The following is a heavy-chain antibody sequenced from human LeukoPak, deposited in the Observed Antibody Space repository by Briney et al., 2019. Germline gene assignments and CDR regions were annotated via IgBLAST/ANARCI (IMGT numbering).Heavy chain of an antibody. CDR1: GLTFAIYG. Sequence: GGSLRLSCAASGLTFAIYGMSWVRQAPGKGLEWVSALSGSGSTTYYADSVKGRFTISRDNSKNTLYLQMNSLRAEDTAVYYCAKDLHWGFDYWGQGTLVTVSS. J-gene: IGHJ4*02. CDR3: AKDLHWGFDY. V-gene: IGHV3-23*01. D-gene: IGHD7-27*01. CDR2: LSGSGSTT.